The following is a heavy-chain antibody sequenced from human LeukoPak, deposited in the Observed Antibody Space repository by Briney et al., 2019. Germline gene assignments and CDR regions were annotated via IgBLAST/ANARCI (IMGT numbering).Heavy chain of an antibody. Sequence: SETLSLTCAVSGGSISSGGYSWSWIRQPPGKGLEWIGYIYYSGSTYYNPSLKSRVTISVDTSKNQFSLKLSSVTAADTAVYYCARCGYSYGTADYWGQGTLVTVSS. CDR3: ARCGYSYGTADY. CDR1: GGSISSGGYS. J-gene: IGHJ4*02. V-gene: IGHV4-31*11. D-gene: IGHD5-18*01. CDR2: IYYSGST.